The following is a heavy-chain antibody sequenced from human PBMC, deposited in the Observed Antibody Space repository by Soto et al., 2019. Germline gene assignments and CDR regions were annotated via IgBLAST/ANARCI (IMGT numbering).Heavy chain of an antibody. V-gene: IGHV1-2*04. CDR2: INPNSGGT. J-gene: IGHJ4*02. Sequence: ASVKVSCKASGYTFTGYYMHWVRQAPGQGLEWMGWINPNSGGTNYAQKFQGWVTMTRDTSISTAYMELSRLRSDDTAVYYCARVFTRFCSSPSCYGRGSGGRGPLATVSS. CDR1: GYTFTGYY. D-gene: IGHD2-2*01. CDR3: ARVFTRFCSSPSCYGRGS.